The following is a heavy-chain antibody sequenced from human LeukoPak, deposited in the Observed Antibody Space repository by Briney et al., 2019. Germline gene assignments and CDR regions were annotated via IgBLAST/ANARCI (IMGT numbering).Heavy chain of an antibody. V-gene: IGHV3-23*01. CDR3: AKSGVGLRGGFDY. CDR2: ISGSGGST. J-gene: IGHJ4*02. D-gene: IGHD5-12*01. Sequence: PGGSLRLSCVASGFTFSTYAMSWVRLAPGKGLEWVSAISGSGGSTYYADSVKGRFTISRDNSKNTLYLQMNSLRAEDTAVYYCAKSGVGLRGGFDYWGQGTLVTVSS. CDR1: GFTFSTYA.